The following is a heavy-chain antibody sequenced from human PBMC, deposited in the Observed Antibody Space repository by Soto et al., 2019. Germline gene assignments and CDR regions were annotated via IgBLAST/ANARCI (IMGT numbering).Heavy chain of an antibody. V-gene: IGHV1-69*01. J-gene: IGHJ4*02. D-gene: IGHD6-19*01. CDR3: ARGLFGQQWLVGFDT. CDR2: TIPMFAPA. CDR1: GGSFSNYI. Sequence: QVHLVQSGAEVKKPGSSVKVSCTASGGSFSNYIFAWVRQAPGQGLEWMGGTIPMFAPAQYAQKLQGRVTITADESTRTVYMDVTSLTADYTSVYYCARGLFGQQWLVGFDTWGQGTLVTVSS.